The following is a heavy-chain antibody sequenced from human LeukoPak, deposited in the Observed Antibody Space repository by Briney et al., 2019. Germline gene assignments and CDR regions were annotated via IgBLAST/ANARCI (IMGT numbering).Heavy chain of an antibody. V-gene: IGHV3-23*01. CDR3: AKDSDSSGYDSVY. Sequence: GGSLRLSCAASGFTFSSYSMNWVRQAPGKGLEWVSAISGSGGSTYYADSVKGRFTISRDNSKNTLYLQMNSLRAEDTAVYYCAKDSDSSGYDSVYWGQGTLVTVSS. CDR2: ISGSGGST. CDR1: GFTFSSYS. J-gene: IGHJ4*02. D-gene: IGHD5-12*01.